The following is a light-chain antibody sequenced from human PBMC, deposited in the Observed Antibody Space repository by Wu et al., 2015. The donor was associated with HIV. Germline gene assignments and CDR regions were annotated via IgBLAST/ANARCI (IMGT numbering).Light chain of an antibody. J-gene: IGKJ1*01. Sequence: DIQMTQSPSTLSASVGDRVTITCRASQSISSWLAWFQQKPGKAPKLLIYKASTLESGVPPRFSGSGSGTEFTLTISSLQPDDSATYYCQQYYSYSKTFGQGTKVEIK. CDR1: QSISSW. CDR3: QQYYSYSKT. CDR2: KAS. V-gene: IGKV1-5*03.